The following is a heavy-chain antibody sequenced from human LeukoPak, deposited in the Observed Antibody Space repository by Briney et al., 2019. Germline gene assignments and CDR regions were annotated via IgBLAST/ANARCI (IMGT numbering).Heavy chain of an antibody. Sequence: GGSLRLSCAASGFTFSSYGMHWVRQAPGNGLEWVAVISYDGSNKYCADSVKGRFTISRDNSKNTLYLQMNSLRAEDTAVYYCAKDPRGYGGNFFDYWGQGTLVTVSS. CDR1: GFTFSSYG. CDR2: ISYDGSNK. CDR3: AKDPRGYGGNFFDY. V-gene: IGHV3-30*18. D-gene: IGHD4-23*01. J-gene: IGHJ4*02.